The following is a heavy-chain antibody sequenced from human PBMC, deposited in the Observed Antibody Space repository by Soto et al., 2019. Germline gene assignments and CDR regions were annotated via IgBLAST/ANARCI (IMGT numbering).Heavy chain of an antibody. J-gene: IGHJ4*02. CDR2: IHWDDEK. CDR3: ANSLVVLGMGWNFDL. D-gene: IGHD6-19*01. Sequence: QITLKESGPTLVIPTQTLTLTCTFSGFSLNTRGVGVGWIRQPPGKALEWVALIHWDDEKRYSPSLRNTLTITKDTSKKQVVLIMSNMNPVYTATYYCANSLVVLGMGWNFDLFGQGILVTVSS. V-gene: IGHV2-5*02. CDR1: GFSLNTRGVG.